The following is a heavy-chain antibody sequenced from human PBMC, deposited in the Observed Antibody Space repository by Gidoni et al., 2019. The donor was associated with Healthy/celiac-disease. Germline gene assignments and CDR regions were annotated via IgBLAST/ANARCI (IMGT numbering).Heavy chain of an antibody. J-gene: IGHJ4*02. V-gene: IGHV4-30-4*08. CDR1: GGSIRSGDYY. CDR3: ARAVILWFGELLYFDY. D-gene: IGHD3-10*01. Sequence: QVQLQESGPGLVKPSQTLSPTCTVSGGSIRSGDYYWSWIRQPPGKGLEWIGYIYSSGSTYYNPSLKSRVTISVDTSKNQFSLKLSSVTAADTAVYYCARAVILWFGELLYFDYWGQGTLVTVSS. CDR2: IYSSGST.